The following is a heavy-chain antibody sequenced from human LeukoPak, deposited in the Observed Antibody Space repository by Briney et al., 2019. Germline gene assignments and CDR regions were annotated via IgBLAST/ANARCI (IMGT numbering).Heavy chain of an antibody. CDR2: MNPNSGNT. J-gene: IGHJ5*02. Sequence: ASVKVSCKASGYTFTSYDINWVRQATGQELEWMEWMNPNSGNTGYAQKFQGRVTITRNTSISTAYMELSRLRSDDTAVYYCARGVAVAGTLLDPWGQGTLVTVSS. V-gene: IGHV1-8*03. CDR3: ARGVAVAGTLLDP. D-gene: IGHD6-19*01. CDR1: GYTFTSYD.